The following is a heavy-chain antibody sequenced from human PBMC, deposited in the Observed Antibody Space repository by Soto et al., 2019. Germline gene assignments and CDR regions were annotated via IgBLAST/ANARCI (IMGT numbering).Heavy chain of an antibody. CDR3: AREFREDYYDPSGRGGRAFDI. V-gene: IGHV1-46*01. Sequence: QVQLVQSGAEVKKPGASVKVSCKASGYTFTSYYMHWVRQAPGQGLEWMGIINPSGGSTSYAQKFQGRVTMTRDTSTSTVYMELSSLRSEDTAVYYCAREFREDYYDPSGRGGRAFDIWGQGTMVTVSS. J-gene: IGHJ3*02. CDR1: GYTFTSYY. CDR2: INPSGGST. D-gene: IGHD3-22*01.